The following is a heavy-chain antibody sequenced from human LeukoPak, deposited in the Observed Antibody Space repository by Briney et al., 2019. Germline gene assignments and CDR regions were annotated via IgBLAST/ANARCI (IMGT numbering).Heavy chain of an antibody. D-gene: IGHD2-15*01. CDR3: ARGFVFGSTRDGGPFDY. Sequence: GGSLRLSCAAAGFTFSSYAMSWVRQAPGKGLECVSAISGSGGSTYYADSVKGRFTISRDNSKNPLYLQMNSLRAEDTAVYYCARGFVFGSTRDGGPFDYWRQGTLVTVSS. CDR1: GFTFSSYA. J-gene: IGHJ4*02. V-gene: IGHV3-23*01. CDR2: ISGSGGST.